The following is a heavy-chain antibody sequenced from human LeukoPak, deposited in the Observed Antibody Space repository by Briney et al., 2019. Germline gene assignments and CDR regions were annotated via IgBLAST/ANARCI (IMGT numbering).Heavy chain of an antibody. J-gene: IGHJ3*02. D-gene: IGHD3-22*01. CDR1: GGSVTSGSYY. CDR3: ARNTYYYDSSGYYGNAFDM. Sequence: PSQTLSLTRTVSGGSVTSGSYYWSWIRQPAGKGLEWIGRIYTSGSTNYNPSLKSRVTISVDTSKNQFSLKLSSVTAADTAVYYCARNTYYYDSSGYYGNAFDMWGQGTKVTVSS. V-gene: IGHV4-61*02. CDR2: IYTSGST.